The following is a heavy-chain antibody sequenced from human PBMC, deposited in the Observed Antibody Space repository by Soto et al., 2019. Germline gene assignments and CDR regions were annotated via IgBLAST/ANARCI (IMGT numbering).Heavy chain of an antibody. Sequence: EVQLVESGGGLVQPGGSLRLSCAASGFTFSSYWMHWVRQAPGKGLVWVSRINSDGSSTSYADSVKGRFTISRDNAKNTLYLQMSRLRAEDTAVYYCALIDSSGYYYDDAFEIWGQGTMVTVSS. CDR2: INSDGSST. J-gene: IGHJ3*02. V-gene: IGHV3-74*01. CDR1: GFTFSSYW. D-gene: IGHD3-22*01. CDR3: ALIDSSGYYYDDAFEI.